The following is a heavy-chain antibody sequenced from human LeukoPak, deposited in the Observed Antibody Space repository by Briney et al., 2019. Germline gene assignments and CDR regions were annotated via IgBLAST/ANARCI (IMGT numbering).Heavy chain of an antibody. J-gene: IGHJ4*02. CDR3: ARHVVPYSSCLTGFDY. CDR1: GYTFATYW. D-gene: IGHD6-19*01. CDR2: IYTGDSDT. V-gene: IGHV5-51*01. Sequence: GESLKISCKGSGYTFATYWIGGVRQLPGKGLEWLGIIYTGDSDTRYSPSLQGQVTISADTSINTAYLLWSSPEAAAAAMFYCARHVVPYSSCLTGFDYWGQGTLVTVSS.